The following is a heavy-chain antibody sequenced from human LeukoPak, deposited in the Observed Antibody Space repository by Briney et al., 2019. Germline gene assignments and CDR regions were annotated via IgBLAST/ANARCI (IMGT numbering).Heavy chain of an antibody. Sequence: ASVKVSCKASGYIFTIYNMNWVRQAPGKGLEWMGIINPSGGSTNYAQKFQGRVTMTRDTSTSTVYMELSSLRSEDTAVYYCARFAVHRRIAVDGQFGLDYWGQGTLVTVSS. CDR1: GYIFTIYN. V-gene: IGHV1-46*01. J-gene: IGHJ4*02. D-gene: IGHD6-19*01. CDR3: ARFAVHRRIAVDGQFGLDY. CDR2: INPSGGST.